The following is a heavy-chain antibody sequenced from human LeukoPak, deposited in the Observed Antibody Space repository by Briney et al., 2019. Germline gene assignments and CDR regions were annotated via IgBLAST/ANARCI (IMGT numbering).Heavy chain of an antibody. J-gene: IGHJ6*03. D-gene: IGHD6-19*01. V-gene: IGHV1-8*01. Sequence: ASVKVSCKASGYIFTSYHINWVRQAAGQGLEWMGWMHPNTGDTGYAQKFKGRVTMTRNTSISTAYMELSSLRSEDTAVYYCARPSGGWYYYYMDVWGKGTTVTVSS. CDR1: GYIFTSYH. CDR2: MHPNTGDT. CDR3: ARPSGGWYYYYMDV.